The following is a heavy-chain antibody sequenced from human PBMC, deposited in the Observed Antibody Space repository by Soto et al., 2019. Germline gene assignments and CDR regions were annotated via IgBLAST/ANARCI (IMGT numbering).Heavy chain of an antibody. D-gene: IGHD4-17*01. CDR3: ARDLLDHDYGDYLGYYYYGMDV. J-gene: IGHJ6*02. CDR2: ISSSGSTI. CDR1: GFTFSSYE. Sequence: EVQLVESGGGLVQPGGSLRLSCAASGFTFSSYEMNWVRQAPGKGLEWVSYISSSGSTIYYADSVKGRFTISRDNAKNSLYLQMNSLRAEDTAVYYCARDLLDHDYGDYLGYYYYGMDVWDQGTTVTVSS. V-gene: IGHV3-48*03.